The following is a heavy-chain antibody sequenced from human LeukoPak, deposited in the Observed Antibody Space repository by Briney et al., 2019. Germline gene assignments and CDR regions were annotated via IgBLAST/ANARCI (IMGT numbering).Heavy chain of an antibody. CDR3: ARATSSSWYVDWFDS. Sequence: PSETLSLTCTVSGGSISSYYWSCIRQPPGKGLEWIGYISDSGSTKYNPSLKSRVTISLDTSKSQFSLKLSSVTAADAAVYYCARATSSSWYVDWFDSWGQGTLVTVSS. D-gene: IGHD6-13*01. J-gene: IGHJ5*01. CDR1: GGSISSYY. V-gene: IGHV4-59*01. CDR2: ISDSGST.